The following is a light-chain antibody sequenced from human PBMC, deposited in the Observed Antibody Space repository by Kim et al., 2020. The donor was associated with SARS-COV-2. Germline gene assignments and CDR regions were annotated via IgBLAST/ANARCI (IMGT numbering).Light chain of an antibody. Sequence: QSALTQPASVSGSPGQSITISCTGTSSDLGAYDYVSWYQHHPGEAPKLMISDVNKRPSGVSNRFSGSKSGNTASLTISGLRPEDESDYYCSSYASSGTWVFGGGTKVTVL. CDR2: DVN. CDR1: SSDLGAYDY. V-gene: IGLV2-14*03. CDR3: SSYASSGTWV. J-gene: IGLJ2*01.